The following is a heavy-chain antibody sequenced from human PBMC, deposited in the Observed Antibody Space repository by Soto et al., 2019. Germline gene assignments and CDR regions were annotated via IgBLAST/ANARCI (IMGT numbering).Heavy chain of an antibody. CDR3: AREDNCSGGTCYSEYFHR. Sequence: ASVKVSCKASGYLFTAYSMHWVRLAPGQGLEWMGVANPSGGSTKYAQNFQGRVTMTRDTSTTTIYMELTSLRSDDTAIYYCAREDNCSGGTCYSEYFHRWGQGTLVTVSS. D-gene: IGHD2-15*01. V-gene: IGHV1-46*01. CDR2: ANPSGGST. J-gene: IGHJ1*01. CDR1: GYLFTAYS.